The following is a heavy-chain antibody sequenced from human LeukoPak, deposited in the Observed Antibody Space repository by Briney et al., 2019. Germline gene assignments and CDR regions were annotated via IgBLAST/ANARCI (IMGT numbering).Heavy chain of an antibody. D-gene: IGHD3-10*01. J-gene: IGHJ5*02. V-gene: IGHV3-23*01. CDR1: GFTFTSHV. CDR3: ATLSLVRGVPNVP. Sequence: GGSLRLSCAASGFTFTSHVMSWVRQAPGKGLEWVSPITGGGGSTYYADSVKGRFTISRDNSKNTLFLQMNSLRAEDTAVYYCATLSLVRGVPNVPWGQGTLVTVSS. CDR2: ITGGGGST.